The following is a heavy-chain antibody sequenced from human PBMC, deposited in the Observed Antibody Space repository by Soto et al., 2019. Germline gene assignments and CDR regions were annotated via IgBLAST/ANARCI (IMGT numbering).Heavy chain of an antibody. CDR3: ARDKYCSGGSCRKNWFDP. Sequence: AETLSLTCAVSGCSISSSYWIWIRQPPGKGLEWLAYIYDDGSANYNPSLKSRATISLDMSKNQFSLKLTSVTAADTAVYYCARDKYCSGGSCRKNWFDPWGQGTLVTVSS. CDR2: IYDDGSA. V-gene: IGHV4-59*01. J-gene: IGHJ5*02. CDR1: GCSISSSY. D-gene: IGHD2-15*01.